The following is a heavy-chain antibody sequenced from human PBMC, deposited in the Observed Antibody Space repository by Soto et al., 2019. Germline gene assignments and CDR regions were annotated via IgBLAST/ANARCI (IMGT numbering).Heavy chain of an antibody. CDR3: AREVGPAKYSSSGRGFDP. V-gene: IGHV1-2*02. CDR2: INPNSGGT. J-gene: IGHJ5*02. D-gene: IGHD6-13*01. Sequence: XSVKIASKASGYTFTSYYIPGVRQAPGQGYEWMGWINPNSGGTNYAQKFQGRVTMTRDTSISTAYMELSRLRSDDTAVYYCAREVGPAKYSSSGRGFDPWGQGALVTAPQ. CDR1: GYTFTSYY.